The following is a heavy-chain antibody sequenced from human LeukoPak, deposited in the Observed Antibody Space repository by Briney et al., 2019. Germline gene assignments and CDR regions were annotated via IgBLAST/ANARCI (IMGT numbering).Heavy chain of an antibody. CDR2: IYSGGST. CDR1: GFTVSSNY. V-gene: IGHV3-53*01. J-gene: IGHJ4*02. D-gene: IGHD2-2*02. CDR3: ARGKIVVVPAPISSYFDY. Sequence: GGSLRLSCAASGFTVSSNYMSWVRQAPGKGLEWVSVIYSGGSTYYADSVKGRFTISRDNSKNTLYLQMNSLRAEDMAVYYCARGKIVVVPAPISSYFDYWGQGTLVTVSS.